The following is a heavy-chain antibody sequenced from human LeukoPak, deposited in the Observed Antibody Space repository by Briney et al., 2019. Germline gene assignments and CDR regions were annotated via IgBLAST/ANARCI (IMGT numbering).Heavy chain of an antibody. CDR1: GYTFTGYY. J-gene: IGHJ4*02. Sequence: ASVKVSYKASGYTFTGYYMHWVRQAPGQGLEWMGWINPNSGGTNYAQKFQGRVTMTRDTSISTAYMELSRLRSDDTAVYYCATPYALAGPLDYWGQGTLVTVSS. D-gene: IGHD6-19*01. CDR2: INPNSGGT. V-gene: IGHV1-2*02. CDR3: ATPYALAGPLDY.